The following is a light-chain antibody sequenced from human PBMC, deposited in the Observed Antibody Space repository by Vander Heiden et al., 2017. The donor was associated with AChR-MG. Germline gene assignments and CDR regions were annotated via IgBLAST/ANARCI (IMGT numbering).Light chain of an antibody. V-gene: IGKV3-11*02. CDR1: QSVNNY. J-gene: IGKJ5*01. CDR2: DTS. Sequence: DIVLTQSPATLSLSPGERATRSCRASQSVNNYLAWYQQKPGQAPRLLIYDTSNRATGIPARFSGSGSGRDVTLTISRLEPEDFAGYYCQQRSDYITFGQGTRLDIK. CDR3: QQRSDYIT.